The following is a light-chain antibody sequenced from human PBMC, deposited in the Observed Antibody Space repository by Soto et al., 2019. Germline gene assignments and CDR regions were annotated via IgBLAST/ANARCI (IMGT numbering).Light chain of an antibody. CDR1: LSVTSNY. CDR2: GAS. CDR3: QHYVTSLTT. V-gene: IGKV3-20*01. Sequence: EIVLTQSPGTLSLSPGERATLSCGASLSVTSNYLAWYQQKPGQAPRLLIFGASIRVKGIPDRFIGSGSGTDFTLTISRLEPEDFAVYYCQHYVTSLTTFGQGTKVEVK. J-gene: IGKJ1*01.